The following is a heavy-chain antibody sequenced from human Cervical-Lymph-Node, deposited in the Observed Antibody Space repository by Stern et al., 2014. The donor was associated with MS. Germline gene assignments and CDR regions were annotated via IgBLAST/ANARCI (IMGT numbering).Heavy chain of an antibody. J-gene: IGHJ3*02. V-gene: IGHV4-61*02. CDR2: IYTSGRT. CDR3: ARSYYYDSSGYYRGGAFDI. CDR1: GGSISSGSYY. D-gene: IGHD3-22*01. Sequence: QVQLQESGPGLVKPSQTLSLTCTVSGGSISSGSYYWSWIRQPAGKGLEWIGRIYTSGRTNYNPSLKSRVTISVDPSKNPIPLKLSLVTAADTAEYYCARSYYYDSSGYYRGGAFDIWGQGTMVTVSS.